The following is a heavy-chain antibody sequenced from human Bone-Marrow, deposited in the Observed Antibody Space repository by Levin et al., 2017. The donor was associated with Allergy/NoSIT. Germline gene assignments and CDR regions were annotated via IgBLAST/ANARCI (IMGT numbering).Heavy chain of an antibody. Sequence: GASVKVSCKDSGYSFTSYWISWVRQMPGKGLEWMGRIDPSDSYTNYSPSFQGHVTISADKSISTAYLQWSSLKASDTAMYYCATTHRSSWYLPLVWDKGTTVSVSS. CDR1: GYSFTSYW. D-gene: IGHD6-13*01. J-gene: IGHJ6*04. V-gene: IGHV5-10-1*01. CDR2: IDPSDSYT. CDR3: ATTHRSSWYLPLV.